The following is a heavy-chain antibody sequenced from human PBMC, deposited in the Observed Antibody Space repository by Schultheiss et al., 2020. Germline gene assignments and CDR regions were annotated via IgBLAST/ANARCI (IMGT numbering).Heavy chain of an antibody. Sequence: GESLKISCKGSGYSFTSYWIGWVRQMPGKGLEWMGMIYPGDSDTRYSPSFQGQVTISADKSISTAYLQWSSLKASDTAMYYCARLSEDTGYYYYYGMDVWGQGTTV. CDR2: IYPGDSDT. D-gene: IGHD5-18*01. J-gene: IGHJ6*02. CDR1: GYSFTSYW. CDR3: ARLSEDTGYYYYYGMDV. V-gene: IGHV5-51*01.